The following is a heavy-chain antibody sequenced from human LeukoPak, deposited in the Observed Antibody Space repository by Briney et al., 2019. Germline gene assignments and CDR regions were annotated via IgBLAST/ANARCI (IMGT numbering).Heavy chain of an antibody. CDR2: ISYDGNKK. CDR1: GFIFNTYA. J-gene: IGHJ4*02. D-gene: IGHD5-12*01. Sequence: QAGGSLRLSCVASGFIFNTYASHWVRQAPGKGLEWVALISYDGNKKDYADSVKGRFTVSRDNAKNSLYLQMNSLRAEDTAVYYCARGPSGYHNTGGQGTLVTVSS. V-gene: IGHV3-30*04. CDR3: ARGPSGYHNT.